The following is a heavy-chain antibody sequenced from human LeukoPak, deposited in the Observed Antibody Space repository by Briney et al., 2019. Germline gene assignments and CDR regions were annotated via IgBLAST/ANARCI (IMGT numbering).Heavy chain of an antibody. Sequence: SESLSLTCSVSGGSVSSKVYSWVWIRQPPGKGLEWIGEINHSGSTNYNPSLKSRVTISVDTSKNQFSLKLSSVTAADTAVYYCARVGDIVVVPAASRKDYYYGMDVWGQGTTVTVSS. D-gene: IGHD2-2*01. J-gene: IGHJ6*02. CDR2: INHSGST. CDR1: GGSVSSKVYS. CDR3: ARVGDIVVVPAASRKDYYYGMDV. V-gene: IGHV4-39*07.